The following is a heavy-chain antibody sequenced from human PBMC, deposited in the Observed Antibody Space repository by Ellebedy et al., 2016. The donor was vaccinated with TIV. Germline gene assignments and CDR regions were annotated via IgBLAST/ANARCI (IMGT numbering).Heavy chain of an antibody. V-gene: IGHV3-21*01. J-gene: IGHJ4*02. CDR2: ISSSGSYL. Sequence: GESLKISCAASGFTFSSYTINWVRQTPGKGLEWVSSISSSGSYLYYADSVKGRFTISRDNDKNSLYLQMNSLEVDDTAVYYCATSRARVYWGQGTLVTVSS. CDR3: ATSRARVY. CDR1: GFTFSSYT.